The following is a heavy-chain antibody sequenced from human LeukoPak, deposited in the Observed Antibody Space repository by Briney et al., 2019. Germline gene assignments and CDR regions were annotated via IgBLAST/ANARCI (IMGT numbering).Heavy chain of an antibody. CDR2: IGSGGSNI. Sequence: GSMRLSCAASGFTFSDFYMGWIRQAPGQGLECVSYIGSGGSNIHYADSVKGRFTISRDDAQNALILQMNSLTAEDTGVFYCARGSRYGSGIDFYCWGQGILV. D-gene: IGHD3-10*01. J-gene: IGHJ4*02. CDR3: ARGSRYGSGIDFYC. V-gene: IGHV3-11*01. CDR1: GFTFSDFY.